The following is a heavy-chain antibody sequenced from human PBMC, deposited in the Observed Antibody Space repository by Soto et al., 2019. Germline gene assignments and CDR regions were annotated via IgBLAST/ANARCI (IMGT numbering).Heavy chain of an antibody. D-gene: IGHD6-19*01. CDR2: ISGSGGST. CDR1: GFTFSSYA. Sequence: GGSLRLSCAASGFTFSSYAMSWVRQAPGKGLEWVSAISGSGGSTYYADSVKGRFTISRDNSKNTLYLQMNSLRAEDTAVYYCAKDLGQWLGLYYFDYWGQGTLVTVSS. V-gene: IGHV3-23*01. CDR3: AKDLGQWLGLYYFDY. J-gene: IGHJ4*02.